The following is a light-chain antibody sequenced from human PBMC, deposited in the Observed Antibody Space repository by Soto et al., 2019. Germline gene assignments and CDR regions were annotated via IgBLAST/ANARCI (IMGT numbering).Light chain of an antibody. CDR1: QTITRH. CDR2: AAS. CDR3: QQSDTTPLT. J-gene: IGKJ4*01. Sequence: DIQMTQSPSSLSASVGDTVTITCRASQTITRHLNWYQQKPGKAPKLLIYAASTLRSGVPSRFSGSGSGTDFTLTISSLQPEDFATYYCQQSDTTPLTFGGGTKVDIK. V-gene: IGKV1-39*01.